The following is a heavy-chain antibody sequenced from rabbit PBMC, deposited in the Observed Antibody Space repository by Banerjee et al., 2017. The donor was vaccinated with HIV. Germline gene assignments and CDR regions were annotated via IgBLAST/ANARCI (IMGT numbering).Heavy chain of an antibody. D-gene: IGHD2-1*01. CDR2: IDPVFGST. CDR3: ARAPTMTIPNL. V-gene: IGHV1S7*01. CDR1: GFDFSSYY. J-gene: IGHJ4*01. Sequence: QLKESGGGLVQPGGSLKLSCKASGFDFSSYYMSWVRQAPGKGLEWIGYIDPVFGSTYYASWVNGRFTISSHNAQNTVDLQMNSLTAADTATYFCARAPTMTIPNLWGQGTLVTVS.